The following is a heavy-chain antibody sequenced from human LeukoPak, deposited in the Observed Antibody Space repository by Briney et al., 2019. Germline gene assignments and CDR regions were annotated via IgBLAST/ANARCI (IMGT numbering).Heavy chain of an antibody. Sequence: KSSETLSLTCTVSGGSISSYYWSWIRQPPGKGLDWFGYIYYSGSTNYNPSLKSRVTISVDTSKNQFSLKLSSVTAADTAVYYCAREEHYYYYYYMDVWGKGTTVTISS. CDR3: AREEHYYYYYYMDV. CDR1: GGSISSYY. CDR2: IYYSGST. J-gene: IGHJ6*03. D-gene: IGHD1-1*01. V-gene: IGHV4-59*01.